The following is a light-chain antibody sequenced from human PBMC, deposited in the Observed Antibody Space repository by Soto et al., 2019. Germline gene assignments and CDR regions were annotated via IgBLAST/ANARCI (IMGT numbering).Light chain of an antibody. Sequence: DIQMTQSPSSLSASVGDRVTITCRASQSISSYLNWYQQKPGKAPKLLIYAASSLQSGVPSRFSGSGSGTDFTLTISSLQPEDFATYYCQHYNSYSEACGQGTKGDIK. J-gene: IGKJ1*01. CDR3: QHYNSYSEA. CDR2: AAS. V-gene: IGKV1-39*01. CDR1: QSISSY.